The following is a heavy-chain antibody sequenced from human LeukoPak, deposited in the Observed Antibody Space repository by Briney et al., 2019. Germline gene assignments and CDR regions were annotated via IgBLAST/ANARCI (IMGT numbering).Heavy chain of an antibody. J-gene: IGHJ4*02. Sequence: KPGGSLRLSCAASGFTFSSYSMNWVRQAPGKGLEWVSSISSSRSYIYYADSVKGRFTISRDNAKNSLYLQMNSLRAEDTAVYYCARDRIVVVPAAHYFDYWGQGTLVTVSS. V-gene: IGHV3-21*01. CDR1: GFTFSSYS. CDR2: ISSSRSYI. CDR3: ARDRIVVVPAAHYFDY. D-gene: IGHD2-2*01.